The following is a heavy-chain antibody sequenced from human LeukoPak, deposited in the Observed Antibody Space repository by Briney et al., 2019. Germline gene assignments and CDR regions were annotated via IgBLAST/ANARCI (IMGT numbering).Heavy chain of an antibody. CDR2: ISGSGGST. CDR1: GFTFSSYA. J-gene: IGHJ4*02. CDR3: AKVVAYYGDGDY. Sequence: GGSLRLSCAASGFTFSSYAMSWVRQAPGKGLEWVSAISGSGGSTYYADSMKGRFTISRDNSKNTLYLQMNSLRAEDTAVYYCAKVVAYYGDGDYWGQGTLVTVSS. D-gene: IGHD4-17*01. V-gene: IGHV3-23*01.